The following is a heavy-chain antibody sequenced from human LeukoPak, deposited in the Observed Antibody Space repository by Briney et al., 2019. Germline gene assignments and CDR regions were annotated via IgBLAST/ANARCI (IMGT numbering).Heavy chain of an antibody. CDR3: TRLKVLDITWWPADY. V-gene: IGHV4-59*12. CDR2: IYYSGST. D-gene: IGHD2-15*01. J-gene: IGHJ4*02. CDR1: GGSISSYY. Sequence: PSETLSLTCTVSGGSISSYYWSWIRQPPGKGLEWIGYIYYSGSTNYNPSLKSRVTMSIDKSKNQFSLSLASVTAADTAVYYCTRLKVLDITWWPADYWGPGMLVTVSS.